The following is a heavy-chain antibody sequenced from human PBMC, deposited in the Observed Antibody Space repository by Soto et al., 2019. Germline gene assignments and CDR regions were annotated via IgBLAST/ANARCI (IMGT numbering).Heavy chain of an antibody. CDR1: GFTFGSYW. J-gene: IGHJ3*02. D-gene: IGHD6-19*01. Sequence: GGSLRLSCAASGFTFGSYWMSWVRQAPGKGLEWVANIKQDGSEKYYVDSVKGRFTISRDNAKNSLYLQMNSLRAEDTAVYYCARDRSIAVAGTSWGLDAFDIWGQGTMVTVSS. V-gene: IGHV3-7*01. CDR2: IKQDGSEK. CDR3: ARDRSIAVAGTSWGLDAFDI.